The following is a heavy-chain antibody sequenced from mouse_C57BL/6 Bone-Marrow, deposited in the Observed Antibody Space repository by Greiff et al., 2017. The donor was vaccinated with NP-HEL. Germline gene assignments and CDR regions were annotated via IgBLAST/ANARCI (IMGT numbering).Heavy chain of an antibody. J-gene: IGHJ1*03. Sequence: VQLQQSGAELVRPGTSVKVSCKASGYAFTNYLIEWVKQRPGQGLEWIGVINPGSGGTNYNEKFKGKATLTADKSSSTAYMQLSSLTSEDSAVYFCARRGAGWYFDVWGTGTTVTVSS. V-gene: IGHV1-54*01. CDR3: ARRGAGWYFDV. CDR2: INPGSGGT. CDR1: GYAFTNYL.